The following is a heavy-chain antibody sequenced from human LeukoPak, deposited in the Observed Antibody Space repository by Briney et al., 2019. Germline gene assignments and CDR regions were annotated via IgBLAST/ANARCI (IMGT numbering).Heavy chain of an antibody. D-gene: IGHD3-10*01. CDR3: ARTTYYYGSGSYVAIDY. CDR1: GYRFTSYW. J-gene: IGHJ4*02. CDR2: IYPGDSDT. Sequence: GESLKISCKSSGYRFTSYWIGWVRQMPGKGLEWMGIIYPGDSDTRYSPSFQGQVTISADKSISTAYLQWSSLKASDTAMYYCARTTYYYGSGSYVAIDYWGQGTLVTVSS. V-gene: IGHV5-51*01.